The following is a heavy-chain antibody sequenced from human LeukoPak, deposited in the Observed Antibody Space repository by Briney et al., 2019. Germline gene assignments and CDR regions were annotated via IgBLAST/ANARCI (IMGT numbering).Heavy chain of an antibody. CDR1: GFTFSSHA. J-gene: IGHJ4*02. Sequence: PGGSLRLSCAASGFTFSSHAMSWVRQAPGKGLEWVSAITSGSGSNVYYTDSLKGRFTISRDNSKNTLYLQMNSLRAEDTAVYYCATTVEMATIGKSTGAFDYWGQGTLVTVSS. V-gene: IGHV3-23*01. D-gene: IGHD5-24*01. CDR3: ATTVEMATIGKSTGAFDY. CDR2: ITSGSGSNV.